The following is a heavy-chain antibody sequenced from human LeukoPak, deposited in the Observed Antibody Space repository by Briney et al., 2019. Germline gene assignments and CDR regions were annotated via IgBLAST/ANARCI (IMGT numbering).Heavy chain of an antibody. V-gene: IGHV3-48*02. CDR3: ARDPGGYDSSGPHSDDAFDI. Sequence: PGGSLSLSCAASGFTFSSYAMNWVRQAPGKGLEWVSYISSSSSTIYYADSVKGRFTISRDNAKNSLYLQMNSLRDEDTAVYYCARDPGGYDSSGPHSDDAFDIWGQGTMVTVSS. CDR2: ISSSSSTI. J-gene: IGHJ3*02. D-gene: IGHD3-22*01. CDR1: GFTFSSYA.